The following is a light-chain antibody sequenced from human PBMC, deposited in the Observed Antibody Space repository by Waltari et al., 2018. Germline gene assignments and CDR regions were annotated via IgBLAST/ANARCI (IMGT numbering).Light chain of an antibody. CDR2: DAS. Sequence: DIQMTQSLSSLSASVGDTGTITCQASHDINNFLNWYQQKPGKAPKLLIYDASNLETGVPSRFSGSGSGTDFTFTISSLQPEDIATYYCQQFDHLPTFGQGTRLEIK. CDR1: HDINNF. J-gene: IGKJ5*01. V-gene: IGKV1-33*01. CDR3: QQFDHLPT.